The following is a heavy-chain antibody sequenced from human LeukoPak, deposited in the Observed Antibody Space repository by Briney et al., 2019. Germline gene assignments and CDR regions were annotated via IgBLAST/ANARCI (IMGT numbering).Heavy chain of an antibody. D-gene: IGHD2-2*01. Sequence: PGGSLRLSCADSGFTFSSYAMNWVRQAPGKGLEWVSAISGSGGSTYYADSVKGRFIISRDNSKNTLYLQMNSLRAEDTAVYYCAKAPLRIVVVPAAQEGAHWFDPWGQGTLVTVSS. CDR3: AKAPLRIVVVPAAQEGAHWFDP. CDR2: ISGSGGST. CDR1: GFTFSSYA. J-gene: IGHJ5*02. V-gene: IGHV3-23*01.